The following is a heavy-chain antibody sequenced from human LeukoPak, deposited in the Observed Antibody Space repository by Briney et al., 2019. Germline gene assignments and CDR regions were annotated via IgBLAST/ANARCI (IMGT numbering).Heavy chain of an antibody. CDR1: GFSFNKYG. V-gene: IGHV3-23*01. D-gene: IGHD1-26*01. CDR3: AKEDSGSYFGWFGDY. Sequence: PGGSLRLSCAVSGFSFNKYGMVWVRQAPGKGLEWVSDISGSGGSTYYADSVKGRFTISRDNSKNTLYLQMNSLRAEDTAVYYCAKEDSGSYFGWFGDYWGQGTLVTVSS. J-gene: IGHJ4*02. CDR2: ISGSGGST.